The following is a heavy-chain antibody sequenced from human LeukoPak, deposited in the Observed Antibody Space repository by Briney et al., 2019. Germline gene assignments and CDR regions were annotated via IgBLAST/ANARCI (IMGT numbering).Heavy chain of an antibody. CDR1: GGSISSGSYY. CDR3: ARVSYRAGSPYYYYGMDV. V-gene: IGHV4-61*02. CDR2: IYTSGST. Sequence: PSETLSLTCTVSGGSISSGSYYWSWIRQPAGKGLEWIGRIYTSGSTNYNPSLKSRVTISVDTSKNQFSLKLSSVTAADTAVYYCARVSYRAGSPYYYYGMDVWGQGTTVTVSS. J-gene: IGHJ6*02. D-gene: IGHD6-19*01.